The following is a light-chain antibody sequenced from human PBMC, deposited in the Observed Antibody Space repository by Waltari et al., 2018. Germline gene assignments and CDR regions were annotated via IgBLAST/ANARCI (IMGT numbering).Light chain of an antibody. CDR3: QTGGHGTWV. CDR2: VNSDGSH. Sequence: QLVLTQSPSASASLGASFKLTCPLSSGHSSNVIASLQQQPEKGPRYLMKVNSDGSHSKGDKIPDRFSGSSSGAEHFLTISSLQSEDEADYYCQTGGHGTWVFGGGTKLTVL. CDR1: SGHSSNV. V-gene: IGLV4-69*01. J-gene: IGLJ3*02.